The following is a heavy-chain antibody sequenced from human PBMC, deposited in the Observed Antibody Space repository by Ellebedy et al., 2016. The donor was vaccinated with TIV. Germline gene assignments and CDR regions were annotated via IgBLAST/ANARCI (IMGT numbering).Heavy chain of an antibody. J-gene: IGHJ6*02. Sequence: AASVKVSCKASGGFSNHAINWVRQAPGQGLEWMGRIIPILGITEYAQNFKGRVTFTADKFTSTAYMELRSLRSDDTAVYYCARDPKANYGMDVWGQGTTVTVSS. D-gene: IGHD5-12*01. CDR2: IIPILGIT. CDR1: GGFSNHA. V-gene: IGHV1-69*04. CDR3: ARDPKANYGMDV.